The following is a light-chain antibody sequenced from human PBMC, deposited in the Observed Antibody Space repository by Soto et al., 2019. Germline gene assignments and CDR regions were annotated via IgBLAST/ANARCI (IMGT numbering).Light chain of an antibody. Sequence: EVVLTQSPATLSLSPGERAILSCRASQSVEKYLAWYQQKPGQAPRLLIYDTSNRPTGIPARFSGSGSETDFTLTISSLEPEDFAVYYCQQRKHWPPLTFGGGTKVEIK. CDR2: DTS. V-gene: IGKV3-11*01. CDR1: QSVEKY. CDR3: QQRKHWPPLT. J-gene: IGKJ4*01.